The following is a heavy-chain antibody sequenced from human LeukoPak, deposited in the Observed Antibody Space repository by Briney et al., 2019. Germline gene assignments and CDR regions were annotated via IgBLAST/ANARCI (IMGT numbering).Heavy chain of an antibody. V-gene: IGHV4-39*07. Sequence: TXXVXSGSXSTSNYYWGWVRQPPGKALEWIGNIFYSGSTYYSPSLKSRVTISVDTSKNQFSLKLSSVTAAETAVDXXXRXXXIXXTXXVXXXXXYWGQXTLVTVSS. CDR2: IFYSGST. J-gene: IGHJ4*02. CDR1: SGSXSTSNYY. CDR3: XRXXXIXXTXXVXXXXXY.